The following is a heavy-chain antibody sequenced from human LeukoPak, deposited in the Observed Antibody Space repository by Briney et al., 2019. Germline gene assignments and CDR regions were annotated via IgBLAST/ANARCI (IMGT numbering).Heavy chain of an antibody. CDR2: ISWNSGSI. V-gene: IGHV3-9*03. CDR3: AKGNYGGNQEYFQH. Sequence: PGRSLRLSCAASGFTFDDYAMHWVRQAPGKGLERVSGISWNSGSIGYADSVKGRFTISRDNAKNSLYLQMNSLRAEDMALYYCAKGNYGGNQEYFQHWGQGTLVTVSS. D-gene: IGHD4-23*01. J-gene: IGHJ1*01. CDR1: GFTFDDYA.